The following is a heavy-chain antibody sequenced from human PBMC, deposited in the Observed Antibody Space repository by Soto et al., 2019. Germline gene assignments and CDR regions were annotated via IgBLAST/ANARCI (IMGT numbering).Heavy chain of an antibody. CDR3: AAGTGRTDLAY. V-gene: IGHV3-15*05. CDR2: LMSKTDGGTT. Sequence: EVQLVESGGGLVKPGGSLRLSCAASGFDFSKAWMRWVSQAPEKGLEWVDRLMSKTDGGTTVYAAPVKGRFTISRDDSKNTLYLQMSSLNTEDTAVYYCAAGTGRTDLAYWGQGTLVTVSS. D-gene: IGHD2-2*01. J-gene: IGHJ4*02. CDR1: GFDFSKAW.